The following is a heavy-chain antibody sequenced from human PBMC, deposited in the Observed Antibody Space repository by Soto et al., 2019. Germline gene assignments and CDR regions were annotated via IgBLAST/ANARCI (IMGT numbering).Heavy chain of an antibody. Sequence: GGSLRLSCAASGFTFSGSAMHWVRQASGKGLEWVGRIRSKANSYATAYAASVKGRFTISRDDSKNTAYLQMNSLKTEDTAVYYCTRHGDSYGELYYYYGMDVWGQGTTVTVSS. CDR3: TRHGDSYGELYYYYGMDV. CDR1: GFTFSGSA. J-gene: IGHJ6*02. V-gene: IGHV3-73*01. CDR2: IRSKANSYAT. D-gene: IGHD5-18*01.